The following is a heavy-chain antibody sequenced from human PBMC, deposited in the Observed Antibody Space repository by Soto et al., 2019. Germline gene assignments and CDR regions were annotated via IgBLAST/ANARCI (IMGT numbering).Heavy chain of an antibody. D-gene: IGHD6-13*01. Sequence: SETLSLTCSVSGDSISNNYWSWIRQPAGKGLGWIGRIYISVDTNYNPSLKSRVTMSVDTSKNQFSLKLSSVTAADTAVYYCAREYTETAAGPTPYYFDYWGQGTLVTFSS. V-gene: IGHV4-4*07. J-gene: IGHJ4*02. CDR2: IYISVDT. CDR3: AREYTETAAGPTPYYFDY. CDR1: GDSISNNY.